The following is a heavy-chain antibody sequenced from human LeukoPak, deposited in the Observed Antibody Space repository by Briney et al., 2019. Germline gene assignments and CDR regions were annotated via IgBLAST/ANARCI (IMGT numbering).Heavy chain of an antibody. CDR3: ARGFMPGYGSGPTF. D-gene: IGHD3-10*01. Sequence: GGSLRLSCAASGFTFSSYEMNWVRQAPGKGLEWVSYISSSGSTIYYADSVKGRFTISRGNAKNSLYLQMNSLRAEDTAVYYFARGFMPGYGSGPTFGGQGTLVTVSS. V-gene: IGHV3-48*03. CDR2: ISSSGSTI. CDR1: GFTFSSYE. J-gene: IGHJ4*02.